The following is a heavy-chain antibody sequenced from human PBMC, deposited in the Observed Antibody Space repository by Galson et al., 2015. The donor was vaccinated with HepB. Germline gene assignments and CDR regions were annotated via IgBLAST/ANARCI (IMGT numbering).Heavy chain of an antibody. Sequence: SLRLSCAASGFTFSSYAMSWVRQAPGKGLEWVSAISGSGGSTYYADSVKGRFTISRDNSKNTLYLQMNSLRAEDTAVYYCANTPVPEQLVRIDAFDIWGQGTMVTVSS. D-gene: IGHD6-13*01. J-gene: IGHJ3*02. CDR3: ANTPVPEQLVRIDAFDI. CDR1: GFTFSSYA. V-gene: IGHV3-23*01. CDR2: ISGSGGST.